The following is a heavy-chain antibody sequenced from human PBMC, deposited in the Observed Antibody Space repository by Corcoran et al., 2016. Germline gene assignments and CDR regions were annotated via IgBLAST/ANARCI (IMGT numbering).Heavy chain of an antibody. CDR1: GGSISSSSYY. Sequence: QLQLQESGPGLVKPSETLSLTCTVSGGSISSSSYYWGWIRQPPGKGLEWIGSIYYSGSTYYNPSLKSRVTISVDTSKNQFSLKLSSVTAADTAVYHWAGRSSSLSYYYYGMDVWGQGTTVTVSS. CDR2: IYYSGST. V-gene: IGHV4-39*07. D-gene: IGHD6-6*01. CDR3: AGRSSSLSYYYYGMDV. J-gene: IGHJ6*02.